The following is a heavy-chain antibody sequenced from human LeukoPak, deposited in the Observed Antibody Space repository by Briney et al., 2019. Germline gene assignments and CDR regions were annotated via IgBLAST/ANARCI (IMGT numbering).Heavy chain of an antibody. J-gene: IGHJ5*02. CDR2: INPNSGGT. V-gene: IGHV1-2*06. CDR3: VRDRGGYCSRANCRAGWFDP. D-gene: IGHD2-2*01. Sequence: AASVKVSCKGSEYTFTGYYMHWVRQAPGQGLEWMGRINPNSGGTDYAQKFQGRVTMTRDTSISTAYTELSRLRSDDTAIYYCVRDRGGYCSRANCRAGWFDPWGQGTLVTVSS. CDR1: EYTFTGYY.